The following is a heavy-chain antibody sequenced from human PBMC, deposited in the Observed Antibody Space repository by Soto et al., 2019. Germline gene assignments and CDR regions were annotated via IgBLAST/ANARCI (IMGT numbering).Heavy chain of an antibody. CDR2: IIPIFGTA. V-gene: IGHV1-69*01. D-gene: IGHD6-19*01. Sequence: QVQLVQSGAEVKKPRSSVKVSCKASGGTFSSYAISWVRQAPGPGLEWMGGIIPIFGTANYAQKFQGRGTLTEDASTSTAEMGRSSRGTEHAAVYYCARDRSSRPLSSGCYYYYYYGLDGWGQGTTVIVFS. J-gene: IGHJ6*02. CDR1: GGTFSSYA. CDR3: ARDRSSRPLSSGCYYYYYYGLDG.